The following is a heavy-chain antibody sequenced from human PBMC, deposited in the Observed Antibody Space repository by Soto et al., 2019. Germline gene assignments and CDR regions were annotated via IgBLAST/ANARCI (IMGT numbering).Heavy chain of an antibody. CDR3: ARDYGITIFGVVTPNGMDV. CDR1: GYTFTSYG. J-gene: IGHJ6*02. CDR2: ISAYNGNT. Sequence: ASVKVSCKASGYTFTSYGISWVRQAPGQGLEGMGWISAYNGNTNYAQKLQGRVTMTTDTSTSTAYMELRSLRSDDTAVYYCARDYGITIFGVVTPNGMDVWGQGTTVTVSS. V-gene: IGHV1-18*01. D-gene: IGHD3-3*01.